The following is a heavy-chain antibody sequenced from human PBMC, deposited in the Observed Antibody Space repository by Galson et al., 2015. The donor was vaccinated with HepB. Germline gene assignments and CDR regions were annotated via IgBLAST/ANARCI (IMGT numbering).Heavy chain of an antibody. CDR3: ASTRSSWYPYFDY. Sequence: SLRLSCAASGFTFSSYSMSWVRQAPGKGLEWVSSISSSSSYIYYADSVKGRFTISRDNAKNSLYLQMNSLRAEDTAVYYCASTRSSWYPYFDYWGQGTLVTASS. D-gene: IGHD6-13*01. V-gene: IGHV3-21*01. CDR2: ISSSSSYI. J-gene: IGHJ4*02. CDR1: GFTFSSYS.